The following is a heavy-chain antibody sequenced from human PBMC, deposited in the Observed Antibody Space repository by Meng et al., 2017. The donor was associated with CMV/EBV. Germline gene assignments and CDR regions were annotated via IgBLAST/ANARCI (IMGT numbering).Heavy chain of an antibody. CDR3: ARVVETGTTEDAFDI. J-gene: IGHJ3*02. V-gene: IGHV1-2*02. CDR1: GYTFTGYY. CDR2: INPNSGGT. D-gene: IGHD1-1*01. Sequence: ASVKVSCKASGYTFTGYYMHWVRQAPGQGLEWMGWINPNSGGTNYAQKFQGRVTMTRDTSISTAYMELSRLRSDDTAVYYCARVVETGTTEDAFDIWGQRTMVTVSS.